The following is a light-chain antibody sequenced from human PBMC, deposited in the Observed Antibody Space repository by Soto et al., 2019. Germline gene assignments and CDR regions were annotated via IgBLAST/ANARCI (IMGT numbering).Light chain of an antibody. V-gene: IGKV3-15*01. CDR1: QSVTYN. CDR3: QQYNNWPRT. J-gene: IGKJ1*01. CDR2: GAS. Sequence: ETMLTQSPATLSASPGERVTLSCRATQSVTYNLAWYQQKPGQAPRLLIYGASTRVTGIPARFSGRGSGTEFTLTVTSLQSEDFAVYYCQQYNNWPRTFGQGTKVDIK.